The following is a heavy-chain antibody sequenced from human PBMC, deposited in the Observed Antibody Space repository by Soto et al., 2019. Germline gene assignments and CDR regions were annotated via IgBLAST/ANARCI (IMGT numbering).Heavy chain of an antibody. Sequence: PGGSLRLSCAASGFTFSSYGMHWVRQAPGKGLEWVAVISYDGSNKYYADSVKGRFTISRDNSKNTLYLQMNSLRAEDTAVYYCAKEERAGLRFLEWLNYYGMDVWGQGTTVTVSS. CDR1: GFTFSSYG. CDR3: AKEERAGLRFLEWLNYYGMDV. CDR2: ISYDGSNK. D-gene: IGHD3-3*01. V-gene: IGHV3-30*18. J-gene: IGHJ6*02.